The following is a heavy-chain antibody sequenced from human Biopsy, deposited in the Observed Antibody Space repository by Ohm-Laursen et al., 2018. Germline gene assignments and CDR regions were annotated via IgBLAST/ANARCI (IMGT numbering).Heavy chain of an antibody. D-gene: IGHD3-3*01. Sequence: VSSVKVSCKASGFTFSSSAVQWVRQARGQRLEWIGWIVVGSGHTNYAQKFQERVTITRDMSTSTAYMELSSLRSEDTAVYYCARAERFLECFDIWGQGTMVTVSS. CDR3: ARAERFLECFDI. V-gene: IGHV1-58*01. CDR1: GFTFSSSA. J-gene: IGHJ3*02. CDR2: IVVGSGHT.